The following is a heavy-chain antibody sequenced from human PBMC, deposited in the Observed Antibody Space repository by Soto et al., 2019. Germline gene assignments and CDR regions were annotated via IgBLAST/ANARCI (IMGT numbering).Heavy chain of an antibody. CDR2: IYYSGST. D-gene: IGHD1-26*01. Sequence: PSETLSLTCTVSDGSISSYYWSWIRQPPGKGLEWIGYIYYSGSTNYNPSLKSRVTISVDTSKNQFSLKLSSVTAADTAVYYCARSHGSYYDDYWGQGTLVTVS. CDR1: DGSISSYY. CDR3: ARSHGSYYDDY. J-gene: IGHJ4*02. V-gene: IGHV4-59*01.